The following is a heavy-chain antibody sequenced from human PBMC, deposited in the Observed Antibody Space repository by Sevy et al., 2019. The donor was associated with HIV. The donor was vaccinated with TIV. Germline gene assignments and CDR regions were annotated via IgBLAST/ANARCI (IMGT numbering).Heavy chain of an antibody. CDR2: ITGSGGTT. CDR1: GVTFSNYA. J-gene: IGHJ2*01. D-gene: IGHD3-22*01. Sequence: GGSLRLSCAASGVTFSNYAMNWVRQAPGKGLEWVSTITGSGGTTYYEDSVKGRFNISRDNSKNTLYLQINSLIAEDTAVYYCAKWGTLIVVVTPSWYFDLWGRGTLVTVSS. V-gene: IGHV3-23*01. CDR3: AKWGTLIVVVTPSWYFDL.